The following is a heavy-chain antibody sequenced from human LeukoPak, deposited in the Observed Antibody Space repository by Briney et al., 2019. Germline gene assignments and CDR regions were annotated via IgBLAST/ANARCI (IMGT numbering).Heavy chain of an antibody. Sequence: GGSLRLSCAASGFTVSSYAMSWVRQAPGQGLEWVSAISGSGGSTYYADSVKGRFTISRDNSKNTLYLQMNSLSAEDTAVYYCAKVSSRGSGSYYDPPMSYFDYWGQGTLVTVSS. D-gene: IGHD3-10*01. CDR2: ISGSGGST. V-gene: IGHV3-23*01. J-gene: IGHJ4*02. CDR1: GFTVSSYA. CDR3: AKVSSRGSGSYYDPPMSYFDY.